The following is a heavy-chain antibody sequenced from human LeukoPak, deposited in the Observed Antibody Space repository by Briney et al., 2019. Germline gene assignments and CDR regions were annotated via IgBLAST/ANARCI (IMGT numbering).Heavy chain of an antibody. CDR3: AREVGTTTWDYYYGMDV. CDR1: GFTFSDYY. CDR2: ISSSGSTI. Sequence: PGGSLRLSCAASGFTFSDYYMSWMRQAPGKGLEWVSYISSSGSTIYYADSVKGRFTISRDNAKNSLYLQMNSLRAEDTAVYYCAREVGTTTWDYYYGMDVWGQGTTVTVSS. V-gene: IGHV3-11*04. J-gene: IGHJ6*02. D-gene: IGHD1-26*01.